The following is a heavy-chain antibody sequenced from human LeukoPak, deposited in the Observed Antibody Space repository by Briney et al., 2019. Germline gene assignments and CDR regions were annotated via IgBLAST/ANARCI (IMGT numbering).Heavy chain of an antibody. CDR3: AGGQGRVMGDY. V-gene: IGHV4-34*01. D-gene: IGHD2-21*01. CDR2: INHSGST. Sequence: SETLSLTCAVYGGSFSGYYWSWLRQPPGKGLEWIGEINHSGSTNYNPSLKSRVTISVDTSKNQFSLKLSSVPAADPAVYYCAGGQGRVMGDYWGQGTLVTVSS. J-gene: IGHJ4*02. CDR1: GGSFSGYY.